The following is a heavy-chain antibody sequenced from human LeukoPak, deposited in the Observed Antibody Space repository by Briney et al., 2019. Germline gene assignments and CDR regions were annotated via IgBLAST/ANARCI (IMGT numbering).Heavy chain of an antibody. CDR1: GFSFSSSE. J-gene: IGHJ4*02. CDR3: AKDLVVVTAIRGSYFDY. V-gene: IGHV3-48*03. Sequence: GGSLRLSCAASGFSFSSSEMSWVRQAPGKGLEWISYISSTASHIFYADSVKGRFTIFRDNAKNSLYLQMNSLRAEDTAVYYCAKDLVVVTAIRGSYFDYWGQGTLVTVSS. CDR2: ISSTASHI. D-gene: IGHD2-21*02.